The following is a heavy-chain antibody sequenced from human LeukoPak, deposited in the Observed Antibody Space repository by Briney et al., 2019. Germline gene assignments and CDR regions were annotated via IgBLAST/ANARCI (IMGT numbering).Heavy chain of an antibody. V-gene: IGHV3-21*01. CDR2: ISSSSSYI. J-gene: IGHJ4*02. CDR3: ARNLYYDSSGYYGGEMDY. CDR1: GSTFSSYS. D-gene: IGHD3-22*01. Sequence: GGSLRLSCAASGSTFSSYSMNWVRQAPGKGLEWVSSISSSSSYIYYADSVKGRFTISRDNAKNSLYLQMNSLRAEDTAVYYCARNLYYDSSGYYGGEMDYWGQGTLVTVSS.